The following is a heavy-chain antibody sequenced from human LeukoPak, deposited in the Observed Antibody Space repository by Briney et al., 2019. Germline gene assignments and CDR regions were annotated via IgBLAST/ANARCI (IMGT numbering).Heavy chain of an antibody. CDR1: GFTFSSYA. V-gene: IGHV3-30-3*01. Sequence: GGSLRLSCAASGFTFSSYAMHWVRQAPGKGLEWVAVISYDGSNKYYADSVKGRFTISRDNSKNTLYLQMNSLRAEDTAVYYCARHSPTYWDFDYWGQGTLVTVSS. D-gene: IGHD1-26*01. CDR3: ARHSPTYWDFDY. CDR2: ISYDGSNK. J-gene: IGHJ4*02.